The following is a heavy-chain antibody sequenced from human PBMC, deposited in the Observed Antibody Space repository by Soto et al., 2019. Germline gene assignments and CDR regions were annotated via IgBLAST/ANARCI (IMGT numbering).Heavy chain of an antibody. D-gene: IGHD3-3*01. CDR2: IFHSGST. J-gene: IGHJ4*02. Sequence: SETLSLTCSVSGGSISSYYWSWIRQPPGKGLELIGYIFHSGSTNYNPSLKSRVTISIDTSKNQFSLRLSSVTAADTAVYYCAGEDDFWSGYLADWGQGTLVTVSS. CDR3: AGEDDFWSGYLAD. V-gene: IGHV4-59*01. CDR1: GGSISSYY.